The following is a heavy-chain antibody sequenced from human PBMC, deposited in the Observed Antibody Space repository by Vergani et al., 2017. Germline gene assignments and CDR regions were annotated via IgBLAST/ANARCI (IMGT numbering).Heavy chain of an antibody. CDR3: AKHFRGWGIDY. J-gene: IGHJ4*02. CDR1: GFTLSNYD. V-gene: IGHV3-30*02. CDR2: IQFDGSNQ. Sequence: QVQLVESGGGVVQRGGSLRLPCATSGFTLSNYDMQWIGQGPGKGLEFVAFIQFDGSNQYYADSVKGRFTLSRDFSKNTLYLQMNSLRTDDTATYYCAKHFRGWGIDYWGQGTQVIVSS. D-gene: IGHD3-16*01.